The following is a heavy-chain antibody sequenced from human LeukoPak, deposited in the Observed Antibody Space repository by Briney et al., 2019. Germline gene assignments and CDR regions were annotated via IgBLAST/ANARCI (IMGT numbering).Heavy chain of an antibody. V-gene: IGHV4-34*01. J-gene: IGHJ4*02. CDR2: INHSGST. CDR3: ARGQRIRYFDH. D-gene: IGHD3-9*01. CDR1: GGSFSGYY. Sequence: NPSDTLSLTCAVYGGSFSGYYWSWIRQPLGKGLEWIGEINHSGSTNYNPSLKSRVTISVDTSKNQFSLKLSSVTAADTAVYYCARGQRIRYFDHWGQGTLVTVSS.